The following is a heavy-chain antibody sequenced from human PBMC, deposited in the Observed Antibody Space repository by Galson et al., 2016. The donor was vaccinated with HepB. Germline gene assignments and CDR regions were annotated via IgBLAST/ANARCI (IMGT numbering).Heavy chain of an antibody. D-gene: IGHD3-10*01. CDR3: ARDSIVGFRERGGTDV. CDR2: IAPSVALP. CDR1: GFFFSDNP. Sequence: SLRLGCAAYGFFFSDNPMAGIRHAPGGAADRISQIAPSVALPYYAGSVRGRFTISRDNAKNLIFLQMTSLRVEDTAIYYCARDSIVGFRERGGTDVWGRGTTVIVSS. J-gene: IGHJ6*04. V-gene: IGHV3-11*01.